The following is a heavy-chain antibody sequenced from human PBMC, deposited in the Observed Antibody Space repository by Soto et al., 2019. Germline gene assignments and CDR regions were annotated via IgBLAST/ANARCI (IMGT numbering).Heavy chain of an antibody. CDR1: GGSISSSSNH. CDR3: ARGRGGWFINQLLNAFDI. J-gene: IGHJ3*02. Sequence: TSETLSLTCTVSGGSISSSSNHWGWIRQPPGKGLEWIGNKSRVTISVDTSKNQFSLKLSSVTAADTAVYYCARGRGGWFINQLLNAFDIWGQGTMVTVSS. V-gene: IGHV4-39*07. D-gene: IGHD2-2*01.